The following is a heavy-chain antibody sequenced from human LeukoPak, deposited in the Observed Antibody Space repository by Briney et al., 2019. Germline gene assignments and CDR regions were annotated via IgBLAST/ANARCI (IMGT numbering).Heavy chain of an antibody. CDR2: ISSRSSYI. V-gene: IGHV3-21*01. D-gene: IGHD4-17*01. Sequence: GGSLRLSCAASGFTFSSYSMNWVRQAPGRGLEWVSSISSRSSYIYYADSVKGRFTISRDNAKNSLYLQMNSLRAEDTAVYYCANYGDYVWDAFDIWGQGTMVTVSS. CDR1: GFTFSSYS. CDR3: ANYGDYVWDAFDI. J-gene: IGHJ3*02.